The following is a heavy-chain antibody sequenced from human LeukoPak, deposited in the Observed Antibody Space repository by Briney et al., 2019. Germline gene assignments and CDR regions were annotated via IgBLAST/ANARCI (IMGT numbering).Heavy chain of an antibody. Sequence: SETLSLTCTVSGGSISSYYWSWIRQPPGKGLEWIGYIYYSGSTNYKPSLKSRVTISVETSKNQFSLKLSSVTAADTAVYYCARGRGYSYGYFHFDYWGQGTLVTVSS. V-gene: IGHV4-59*01. CDR3: ARGRGYSYGYFHFDY. CDR1: GGSISSYY. J-gene: IGHJ4*02. CDR2: IYYSGST. D-gene: IGHD5-18*01.